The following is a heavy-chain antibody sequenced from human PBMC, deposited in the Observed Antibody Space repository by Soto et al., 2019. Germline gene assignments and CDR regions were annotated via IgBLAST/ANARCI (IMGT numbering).Heavy chain of an antibody. J-gene: IGHJ5*02. Sequence: EVQVVESGGGLVQPGGSLRLSCAASGFTFGIHWMTWVRQVPGKGLEWVANINQDGSDKYYVDSVKGRFIISRDNAKDSLYLQMNSLRVEDTAVYYFATSMRHTFDPWGQGTLVTVS. CDR2: INQDGSDK. D-gene: IGHD2-21*01. V-gene: IGHV3-7*01. CDR3: ATSMRHTFDP. CDR1: GFTFGIHW.